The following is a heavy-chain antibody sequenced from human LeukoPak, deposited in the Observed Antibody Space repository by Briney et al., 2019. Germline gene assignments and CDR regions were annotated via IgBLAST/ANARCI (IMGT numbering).Heavy chain of an antibody. V-gene: IGHV1-69*05. CDR2: IIPIFGRT. D-gene: IGHD3-22*01. Sequence: SVKVSCKTSGGTLSTSAINWVRQAPGQGLEWMGGIIPIFGRTNYAQKFQGRVTITTDESTSTAYMELRSLRSEDTAVYYCARNPRYYSDTCGYYPFDYWGQGTLVTVS. CDR3: ARNPRYYSDTCGYYPFDY. J-gene: IGHJ4*02. CDR1: GGTLSTSA.